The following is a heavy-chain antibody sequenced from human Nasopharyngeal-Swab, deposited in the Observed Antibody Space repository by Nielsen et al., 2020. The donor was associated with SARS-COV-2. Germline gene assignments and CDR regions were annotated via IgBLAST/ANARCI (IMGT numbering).Heavy chain of an antibody. Sequence: WIRQPPGKGLEWIGEMKPSGITNYNPSLKSRVAISIDTSKNQFFLNLRSVTAADTAVDYCAGHPAEGEEGGQGTRGT. D-gene: IGHD6-25*01. CDR2: MKPSGIT. V-gene: IGHV4-34*01. J-gene: IGHJ4*02. CDR3: AGHPAEGEE.